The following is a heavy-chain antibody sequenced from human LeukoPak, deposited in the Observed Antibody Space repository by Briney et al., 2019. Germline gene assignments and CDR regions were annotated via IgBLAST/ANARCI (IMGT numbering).Heavy chain of an antibody. CDR1: GFTFSDYY. D-gene: IGHD3-10*01. CDR2: ISGSGGST. CDR3: AKDSRPMVRGVIGIDY. V-gene: IGHV3-23*01. J-gene: IGHJ4*02. Sequence: PGGSLRLSCAASGFTFSDYYMSWIRQAPGKGLEWVSAISGSGGSTYYADSVKGRFTISRDNSKNTLYLQMNSLRAEDTAVYYCAKDSRPMVRGVIGIDYWGQGTLVTVSS.